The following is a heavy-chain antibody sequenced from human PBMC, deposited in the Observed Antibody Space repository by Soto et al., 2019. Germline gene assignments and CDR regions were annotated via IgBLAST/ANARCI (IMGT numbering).Heavy chain of an antibody. V-gene: IGHV1-69*02. CDR3: ARLASGSYDY. CDR1: GGTFSTYI. D-gene: IGHD1-26*01. Sequence: QVQLVQSGAEVKKPGSSVRVSCKASGGTFSTYIISWVRQAPGQGLEWMGRISPMVGIAIYAQKFQGRIAITADKSXSIAYLEVTSLRNEDTAVYYCARLASGSYDYWGQGTLITVSS. CDR2: ISPMVGIA. J-gene: IGHJ4*02.